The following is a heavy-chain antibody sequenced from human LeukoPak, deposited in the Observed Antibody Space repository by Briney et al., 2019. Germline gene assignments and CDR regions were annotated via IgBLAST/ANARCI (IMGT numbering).Heavy chain of an antibody. CDR3: ARAGDYDILTGYPYYFDY. V-gene: IGHV1-69*05. CDR2: IIPIFGTA. J-gene: IGHJ4*02. D-gene: IGHD3-9*01. Sequence: SVKVSCKASGGTFSSYAISWVRQAPGQGLEWMGGIIPIFGTANYAQKFQGRVTITTDESTSTAYMELSSLRSEDTAVYYCARAGDYDILTGYPYYFDYWGQGTLVTVSS. CDR1: GGTFSSYA.